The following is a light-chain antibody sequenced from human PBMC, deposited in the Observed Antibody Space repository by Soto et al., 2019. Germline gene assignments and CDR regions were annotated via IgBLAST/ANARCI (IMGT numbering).Light chain of an antibody. CDR3: QQYGSSPRYT. Sequence: EIVLTQSPGTLSLSPGERATLSCRASQSVSSSYLAWYQLKPGQAPRLLIYDASSRATGIPDRFSGSGSGTDFTLTISRLEPEDFAVYYCQQYGSSPRYTFGQGTKLEIQ. CDR1: QSVSSSY. CDR2: DAS. J-gene: IGKJ2*01. V-gene: IGKV3-20*01.